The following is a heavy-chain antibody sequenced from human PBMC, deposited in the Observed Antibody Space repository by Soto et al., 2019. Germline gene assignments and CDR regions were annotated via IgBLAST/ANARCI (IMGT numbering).Heavy chain of an antibody. D-gene: IGHD2-15*01. J-gene: IGHJ3*02. CDR3: ARASFRLAAKGAFDI. CDR1: GFTFSSYA. CDR2: ISSNGGST. V-gene: IGHV3-64*01. Sequence: GGSLRLSCAASGFTFSSYAMHWVRQAPGKGLEYVSAISSNGGSTYYANSVKGRFTISRDNSENTLYLQMGSLRAEDMAVYYCARASFRLAAKGAFDIWGQGTMVTVSS.